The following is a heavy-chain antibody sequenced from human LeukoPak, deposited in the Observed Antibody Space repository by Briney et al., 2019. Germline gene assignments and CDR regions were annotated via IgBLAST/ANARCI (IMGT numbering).Heavy chain of an antibody. CDR3: ARHIVAQLVSWIDP. J-gene: IGHJ5*02. Sequence: GESLKISCKGSGYSFSNYWIGWVRQVPGKGLEWMGMIYPGDSDTRYSPSFQGQVTISADKSISTAYLQWSSLKASDNGIYYCARHIVAQLVSWIDPWGQGTLVTVSS. D-gene: IGHD2-15*01. V-gene: IGHV5-51*01. CDR2: IYPGDSDT. CDR1: GYSFSNYW.